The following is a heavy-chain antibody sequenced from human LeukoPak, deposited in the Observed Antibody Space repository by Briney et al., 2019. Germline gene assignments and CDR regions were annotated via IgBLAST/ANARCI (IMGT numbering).Heavy chain of an antibody. D-gene: IGHD5-12*01. J-gene: IGHJ4*02. CDR1: GFTFSSYA. CDR3: AGSGGYDLTAPTFDY. Sequence: GGSLRLSCAASGFTFSSYAMHWVRQAPGKGLEWVAVISYDGSNKYYADSVKGRFTISRDNSKNTLHLQMNSLRAEDTAVYYCAGSGGYDLTAPTFDYWGQGTLVTVSS. V-gene: IGHV3-30-3*01. CDR2: ISYDGSNK.